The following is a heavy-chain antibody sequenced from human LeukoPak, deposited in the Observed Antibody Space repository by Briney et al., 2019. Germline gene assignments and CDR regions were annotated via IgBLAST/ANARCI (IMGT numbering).Heavy chain of an antibody. CDR2: IYHSGST. Sequence: GSLRLSCAASGFTFSSYAMSWVRQAPGKGLEWIGSIYHSGSTYYNPSLKSRVTISVDTSKNQFSLKLSSVTAADTAVYYCASGVPGVTMVGVYWGQGTLVTVSS. J-gene: IGHJ4*02. D-gene: IGHD3-10*01. CDR3: ASGVPGVTMVGVY. V-gene: IGHV4-38-2*01. CDR1: GFTFSSYA.